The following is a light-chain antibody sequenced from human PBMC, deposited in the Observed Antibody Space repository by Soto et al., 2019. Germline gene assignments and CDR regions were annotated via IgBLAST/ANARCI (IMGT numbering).Light chain of an antibody. V-gene: IGKV3-15*01. CDR2: GAS. Sequence: EIVMTQSPATLSVSPGERATLSCRASQSVSSKLAWYQQKPGQVPRLLIYGASTRATGIPARFSGSGSGTEFTLTISSLQAEDFAVYYCHHYNNLWAFGQGTRVEI. CDR1: QSVSSK. CDR3: HHYNNLWA. J-gene: IGKJ1*01.